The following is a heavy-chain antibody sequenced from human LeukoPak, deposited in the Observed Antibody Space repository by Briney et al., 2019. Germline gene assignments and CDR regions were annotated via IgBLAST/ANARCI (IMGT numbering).Heavy chain of an antibody. CDR1: GFTFSRYV. CDR2: ISYYGSNK. J-gene: IGHJ4*02. V-gene: IGHV3-30*18. CDR3: AKSGGGYSSGWFY. D-gene: IGHD6-19*01. Sequence: GGSLRLSCAASGFTFSRYVMHWVRQAPGKGLEWVAVISYYGSNKYYADSVKVGFTISRDNSKMRLYMQMNSLRAEYTGVYYCAKSGGGYSSGWFYWGQGTLVTVSS.